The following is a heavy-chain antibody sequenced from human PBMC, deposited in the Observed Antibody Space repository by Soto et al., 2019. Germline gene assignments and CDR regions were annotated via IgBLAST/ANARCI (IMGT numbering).Heavy chain of an antibody. D-gene: IGHD6-13*01. V-gene: IGHV3-33*01. CDR3: GRQQLVSDYYYGMDV. J-gene: IGHJ6*02. CDR2: IWYDGSNK. Sequence: PGGSLRLSCAASGFTFSSYGMHWVRQAPGKGLEWVAVIWYDGSNKYYADSVKGRFTISRDNSKNTLYLQMNSLRAEDTAVYYCGRQQLVSDYYYGMDVWGQGTTVTVSS. CDR1: GFTFSSYG.